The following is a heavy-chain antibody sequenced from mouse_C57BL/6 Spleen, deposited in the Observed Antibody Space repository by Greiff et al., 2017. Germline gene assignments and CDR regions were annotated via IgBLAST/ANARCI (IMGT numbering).Heavy chain of an antibody. CDR2: IYPGDGDT. CDR3: ANIYYGYDGGYYFDY. J-gene: IGHJ2*01. CDR1: GYAFSSSW. V-gene: IGHV1-82*01. D-gene: IGHD2-2*01. Sequence: QVQLQQSGPELVKPGASVKISCKASGYAFSSSWMNWVKQRPGKGLEWIGRIYPGDGDTNYNGKFKGKATLTEDKSSSTAYMQLSSLTSEDSAVYFCANIYYGYDGGYYFDYWGQGTTLTVSS.